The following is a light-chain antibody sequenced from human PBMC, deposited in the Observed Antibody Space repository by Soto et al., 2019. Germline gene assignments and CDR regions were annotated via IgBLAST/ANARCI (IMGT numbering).Light chain of an antibody. J-gene: IGKJ5*01. CDR3: QPHNQWPIT. V-gene: IGKV3D-15*01. CDR1: QSAGNF. Sequence: EIVMTQSPATLSVSPGETASLSCRASQSAGNFLAWYQQKPGQAPRLLIYYISTRATGIPARFSGSGSGTEFTLTINSLQSEDSAVYYCQPHNQWPITFGQGTRLEI. CDR2: YIS.